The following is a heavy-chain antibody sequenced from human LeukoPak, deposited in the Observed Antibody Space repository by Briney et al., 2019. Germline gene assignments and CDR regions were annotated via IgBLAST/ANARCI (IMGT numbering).Heavy chain of an antibody. CDR2: IGDSGGST. J-gene: IGHJ4*02. D-gene: IGHD3-9*01. V-gene: IGHV3-23*01. CDR1: GFTFSTYA. CDR3: AKDGYDILTGYPDFDY. Sequence: GGSLRLSCAASGFTFSTYAMSWVRQAPGKGLEWVSTIGDSGGSTYYADSVKGRFTISRDNSKNTLYLQMNSLRAEDTAVYYCAKDGYDILTGYPDFDYWGQGTLVTVSS.